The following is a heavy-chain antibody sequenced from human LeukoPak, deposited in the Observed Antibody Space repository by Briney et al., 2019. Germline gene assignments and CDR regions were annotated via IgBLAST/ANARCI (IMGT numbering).Heavy chain of an antibody. Sequence: GGSLRPSCAASGFTFDDYAMHWVRQAPGKGLEWVSGISWNSGTIGYADSVKGRFTISRDNAKNSLYLQMNSLRAEDTALYYCAKDGFSNNWYHFDYWGQGALVTVSS. D-gene: IGHD6-13*01. CDR2: ISWNSGTI. V-gene: IGHV3-9*01. CDR3: AKDGFSNNWYHFDY. CDR1: GFTFDDYA. J-gene: IGHJ4*02.